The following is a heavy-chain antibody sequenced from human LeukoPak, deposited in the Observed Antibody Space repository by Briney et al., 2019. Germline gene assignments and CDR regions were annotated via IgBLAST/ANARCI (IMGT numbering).Heavy chain of an antibody. Sequence: PSETLSLTCTVSGYSISSGYYWGWIRQPPGKGLEWLASIYHSGTIYYNPSLKSRVTISVDTSKNQFSLKLSSVTAADTAVYYCARGSRIQLWTTRPYYYMDVWGKGTTVTVSS. D-gene: IGHD5-18*01. CDR1: GYSISSGYY. CDR2: IYHSGTI. V-gene: IGHV4-38-2*02. CDR3: ARGSRIQLWTTRPYYYMDV. J-gene: IGHJ6*03.